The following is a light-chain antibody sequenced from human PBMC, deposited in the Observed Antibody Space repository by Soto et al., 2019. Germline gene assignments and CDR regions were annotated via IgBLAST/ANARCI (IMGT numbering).Light chain of an antibody. J-gene: IGKJ4*01. V-gene: IGKV1-5*03. CDR1: QSFSSW. Sequence: DIQMTQSPSTLSASVGDAVTISCRASQSFSSWLAWYQQKPGKAPKLLIYKASSLQSGVPSRFSGSGSGTDFALTITSLQAEDFATYYCQQLRMYPSTFGGGTKVDIK. CDR2: KAS. CDR3: QQLRMYPST.